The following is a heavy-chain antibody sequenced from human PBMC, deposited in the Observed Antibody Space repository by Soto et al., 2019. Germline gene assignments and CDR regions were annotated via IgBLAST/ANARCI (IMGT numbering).Heavy chain of an antibody. CDR1: GFTFSTYA. Sequence: TGGSLRLSCAASGFTFSTYAMNWVRRAPGKGLEWVSSITTTNNIYYADSVRGRFTISRDDARNSLSLQMSSLRAEDTAVYYCARVPSSGWLYYFDYWGLGTLVTVSS. CDR2: ITTTNNI. J-gene: IGHJ4*02. CDR3: ARVPSSGWLYYFDY. D-gene: IGHD6-19*01. V-gene: IGHV3-21*06.